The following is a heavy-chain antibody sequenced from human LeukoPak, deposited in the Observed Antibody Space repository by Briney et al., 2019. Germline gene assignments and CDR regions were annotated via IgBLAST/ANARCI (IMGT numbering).Heavy chain of an antibody. CDR3: AGYWGLLAFDM. V-gene: IGHV4-34*08. J-gene: IGHJ3*02. CDR1: GFTFSDYW. D-gene: IGHD2-8*02. Sequence: GSLRLSCAASGFTFSDYWMHLVRQPPGKGLEWVGDINHSGSTNYNPSLKSRVTISVDTSKNQFSLKLTSVTAADTAVYYCAGYWGLLAFDMWGQGTMVTVSS. CDR2: INHSGST.